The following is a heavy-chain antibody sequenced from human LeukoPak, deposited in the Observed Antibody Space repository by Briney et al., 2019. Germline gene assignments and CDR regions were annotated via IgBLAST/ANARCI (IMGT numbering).Heavy chain of an antibody. Sequence: PSETLSLTCTASGGSISGYYWGWIRQPPGKGLEWIGYIYYSGSTTHNPSLKSLVTMSVDTPKNQFSLKLSSVTAADTAVYYCARDKQPGDYWGQGTLVTVSS. D-gene: IGHD5-18*01. J-gene: IGHJ4*02. CDR3: ARDKQPGDY. V-gene: IGHV4-59*01. CDR2: IYYSGST. CDR1: GGSISGYY.